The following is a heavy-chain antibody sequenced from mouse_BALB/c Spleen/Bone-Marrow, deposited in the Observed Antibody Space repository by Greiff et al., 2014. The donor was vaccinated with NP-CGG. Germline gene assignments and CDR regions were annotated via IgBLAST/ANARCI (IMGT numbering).Heavy chain of an antibody. V-gene: IGHV5-12-1*01. CDR2: ISSGGGST. CDR1: GFAFSSYD. CDR3: ARHRQLTTAN. D-gene: IGHD1-1*01. Sequence: VHVKQSGGGLVKPGGSLKLSCAASGFAFSSYDMSWVRQTPEKRLEWVAYISSGGGSTYYPDTVKGRFTISRDNAKSTLYLQMSSLKSEDTAMYYCARHRQLTTANWGQGTLVTVSA. J-gene: IGHJ3*01.